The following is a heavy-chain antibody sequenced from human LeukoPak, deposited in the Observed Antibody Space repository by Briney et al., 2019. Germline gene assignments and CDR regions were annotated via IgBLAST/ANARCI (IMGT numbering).Heavy chain of an antibody. Sequence: SGGSLRLPCAASGFTFSNYAMHWVRQAPGKGLEWVTVISYDGGNKYYADSVKGRFTISRDNSKNTLYLQMNSLRAEDTAVYYCASVTMVRGVPFRGPIDYWGQGTLVTVSS. CDR1: GFTFSNYA. CDR3: ASVTMVRGVPFRGPIDY. V-gene: IGHV3-30-3*01. D-gene: IGHD3-10*01. J-gene: IGHJ4*02. CDR2: ISYDGGNK.